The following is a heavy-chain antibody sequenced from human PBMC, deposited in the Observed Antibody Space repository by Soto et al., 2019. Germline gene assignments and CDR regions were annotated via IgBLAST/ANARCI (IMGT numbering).Heavy chain of an antibody. CDR2: ISHSGST. CDR3: AREYTYGSNFFDC. D-gene: IGHD5-18*01. J-gene: IGHJ4*02. CDR1: GGSISSAAYY. V-gene: IGHV4-31*03. Sequence: SETLSLTCTVSGGSISSAAYYWSWIRQHPGKGLEWIGYISHSGSTYYTPSLKSRVIISADTSKNQFSLNLTSVTAADTAVYYCAREYTYGSNFFDCWGQGALVTVST.